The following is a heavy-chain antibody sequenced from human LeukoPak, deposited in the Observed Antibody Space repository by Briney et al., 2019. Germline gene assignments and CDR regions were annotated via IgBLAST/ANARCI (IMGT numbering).Heavy chain of an antibody. Sequence: GGSLRLSCAASGFTFSSYWMSWVRQAPGKGLEWVANIKQDGSEKYYVDSVKGRFTISRDNAKNSLYLQMNSPRVEDTAVYYCAPYYYGSGTSLGYWGQGTLVTVSS. CDR2: IKQDGSEK. V-gene: IGHV3-7*01. CDR3: APYYYGSGTSLGY. J-gene: IGHJ4*02. CDR1: GFTFSSYW. D-gene: IGHD3-10*01.